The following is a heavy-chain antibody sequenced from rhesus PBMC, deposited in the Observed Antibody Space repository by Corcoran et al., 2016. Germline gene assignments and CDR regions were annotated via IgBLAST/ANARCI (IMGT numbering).Heavy chain of an antibody. Sequence: EVQLMESGGGLAKPGGSLRLSCAASGFTFSNFAMHWVRQAPGKGLEWVSGISNTDNTYYADSVKGRFTISRDTSKNTLSLQMNSLRVEDTAMYYCAKSNTGQWMGSWGQGVVVTVSS. CDR2: ISNTDNT. CDR1: GFTFSNFA. CDR3: AKSNTGQWMGS. J-gene: IGHJ6*01. D-gene: IGHD2-21*01. V-gene: IGHV3-103*01.